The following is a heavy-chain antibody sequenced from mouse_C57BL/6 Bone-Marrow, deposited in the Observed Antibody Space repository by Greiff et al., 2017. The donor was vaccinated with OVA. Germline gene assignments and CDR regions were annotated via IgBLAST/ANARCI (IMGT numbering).Heavy chain of an antibody. V-gene: IGHV1-7*01. CDR1: GYTFTSYW. J-gene: IGHJ3*01. Sequence: QVQLQQSGAELAKPGASVKLSCKASGYTFTSYWMHWVKQRPGQGLEWIGYINPSSGYTKYNQKFKDKATLTADKSSSTAYMQLSSLTYEDSAVYYCATSGQSYGNGFAYWGQGTLVTVSA. CDR3: ATSGQSYGNGFAY. D-gene: IGHD2-1*01. CDR2: INPSSGYT.